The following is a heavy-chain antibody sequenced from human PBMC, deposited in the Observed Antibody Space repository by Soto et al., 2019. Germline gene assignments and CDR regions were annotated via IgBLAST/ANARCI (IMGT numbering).Heavy chain of an antibody. D-gene: IGHD3-9*01. J-gene: IGHJ4*02. V-gene: IGHV1-18*01. CDR1: GYTFTSYG. CDR3: ARLEDFDSPFDY. CDR2: ISAYNGNT. Sequence: ASVKVSCKASGYTFTSYGISWVRQAAGQGLEWMGWISAYNGNTNYAQKLQGRVTMTTDTSTSTAYMELRSLRSDDTAVYYCARLEDFDSPFDYWGQGTLVTVSS.